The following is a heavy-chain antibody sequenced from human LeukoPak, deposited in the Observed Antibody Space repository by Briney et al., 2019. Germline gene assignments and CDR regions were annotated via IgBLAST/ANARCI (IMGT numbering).Heavy chain of an antibody. CDR2: INHSGST. V-gene: IGHV4-39*07. Sequence: SETLSLTCTVSGGSISSSSYYWGWIRQPPGKGLEWIGEINHSGSTNYNPSLKSRVTISVDTSKNQFSLKLSSVTAADTAVYYCATQRRGYSYGRFDYWGQGTLVTVSS. CDR1: GGSISSSSYY. CDR3: ATQRRGYSYGRFDY. D-gene: IGHD5-18*01. J-gene: IGHJ4*02.